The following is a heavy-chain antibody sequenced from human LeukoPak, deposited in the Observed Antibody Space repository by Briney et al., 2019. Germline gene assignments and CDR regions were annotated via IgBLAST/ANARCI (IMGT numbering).Heavy chain of an antibody. V-gene: IGHV4-39*02. J-gene: IGHJ4*02. CDR1: GGSISSSSYY. CDR2: IYYSGST. Sequence: SETLSLTCTVSGGSISSSSYYWGWIRQPPGKGLEWIGSIYYSGSTYYNPSLKSRVTISVDTSKNHFSLKLRSVTAADTAVYYCAKDRYDSSGYPFDYWGQGTLVTVSS. D-gene: IGHD3-22*01. CDR3: AKDRYDSSGYPFDY.